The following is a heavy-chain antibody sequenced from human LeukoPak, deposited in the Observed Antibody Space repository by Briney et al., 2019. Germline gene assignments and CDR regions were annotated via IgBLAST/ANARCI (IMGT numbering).Heavy chain of an antibody. CDR1: GFTFSSYS. V-gene: IGHV3-21*01. Sequence: GGSLRLSCAASGFTFSSYSMNWVRQAPGKGLECVSSISSSSSYIYYADSVKGRFTISRDNAKNSLYLQMNSLRAEDTAVYYCAREDYYYDSSGYFNWFDPWGQGTLVTVSS. CDR2: ISSSSSYI. J-gene: IGHJ5*02. D-gene: IGHD3-22*01. CDR3: AREDYYYDSSGYFNWFDP.